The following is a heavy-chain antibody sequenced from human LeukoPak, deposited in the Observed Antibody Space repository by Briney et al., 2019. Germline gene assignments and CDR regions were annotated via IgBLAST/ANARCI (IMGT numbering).Heavy chain of an antibody. V-gene: IGHV4-30-4*01. D-gene: IGHD3-22*01. Sequence: PSETLSLTCTVSGGSISSGDYYWSWIRQPPGKGLEWIGYIYYSGSTYYNPSLKSRVTISVDMSKNQCSLKLSSVTAPDTAVYYCASYDSSGADKDWFDPWGQGTLVTVSS. CDR1: GGSISSGDYY. J-gene: IGHJ5*02. CDR2: IYYSGST. CDR3: ASYDSSGADKDWFDP.